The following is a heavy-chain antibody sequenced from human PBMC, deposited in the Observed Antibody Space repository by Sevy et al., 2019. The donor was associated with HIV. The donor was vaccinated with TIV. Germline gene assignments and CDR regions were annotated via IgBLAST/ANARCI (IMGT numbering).Heavy chain of an antibody. D-gene: IGHD5-18*01. CDR1: GYTFTSYA. CDR2: INAGNGNT. V-gene: IGHV1-3*01. Sequence: ASVKVSCKASGYTFTSYAMHWVRQAPGQRLEWMGGINAGNGNTKYSQKFQGRVTITRETSASTAYMELSSLRSEDTAVYYCARAWIQLWLGYFDYWGQGTLVTVSS. J-gene: IGHJ4*02. CDR3: ARAWIQLWLGYFDY.